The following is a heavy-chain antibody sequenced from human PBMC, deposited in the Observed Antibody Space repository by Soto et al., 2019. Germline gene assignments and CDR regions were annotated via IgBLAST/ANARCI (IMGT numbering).Heavy chain of an antibody. J-gene: IGHJ4*02. CDR2: VYNSGST. V-gene: IGHV4-59*01. CDR3: ARYRREAVAGYTLDN. CDR1: GGSISSNY. D-gene: IGHD6-13*01. Sequence: SETLSLTCTVSGGSISSNYWTWIRQPPGKGLEWIGYVYNSGSTNYNPSLKSRVAISEDTSKSQFSLKVNSMTAADTAVYYCARYRREAVAGYTLDNWGQGSLGTVSS.